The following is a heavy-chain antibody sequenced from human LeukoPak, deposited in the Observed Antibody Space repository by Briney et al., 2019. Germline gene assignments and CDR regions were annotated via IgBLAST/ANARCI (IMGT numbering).Heavy chain of an antibody. CDR1: DYSISSGYY. Sequence: SETLSLTCTVSDYSISSGYYWGWIRQPPGKGLEWIGEINHSGSTNYNPSLKSRVTISVDTSKNQFSLKLSSVTAADTAVYYCARPGVAAAGNNWFDPWGQGTLVTVSS. CDR3: ARPGVAAAGNNWFDP. V-gene: IGHV4-38-2*02. J-gene: IGHJ5*02. D-gene: IGHD6-13*01. CDR2: INHSGST.